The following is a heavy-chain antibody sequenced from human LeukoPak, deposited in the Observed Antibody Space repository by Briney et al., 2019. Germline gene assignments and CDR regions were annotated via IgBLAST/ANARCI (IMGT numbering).Heavy chain of an antibody. J-gene: IGHJ4*02. CDR1: GFTFSDYY. D-gene: IGHD3-10*01. Sequence: PGGSLRLSCAASGFTFSDYYMSWIRQAPGRGLEWVSYITSSDTTIYYADSVKGRFTISRDNAKNTPYLQMNSLRAEDTAVYYCARAGGFGYYFDYWGQGTLVTVSS. CDR3: ARAGGFGYYFDY. CDR2: ITSSDTTI. V-gene: IGHV3-11*04.